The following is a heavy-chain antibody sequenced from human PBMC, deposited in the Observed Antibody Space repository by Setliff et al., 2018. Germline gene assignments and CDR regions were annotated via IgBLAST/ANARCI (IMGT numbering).Heavy chain of an antibody. CDR3: ARDFELLENYDIRGVFFDY. D-gene: IGHD3-9*01. CDR1: GGSISSRTYY. V-gene: IGHV4-61*09. Sequence: SETLSLTCNVSGGSISSRTYYWSWIRQPAGKGLEWIGHIYTSWSTNYNPSLKSRVTMSVDTTKNQFSLKLTSVTAADTAVYFCARDFELLENYDIRGVFFDYWGQGTLVTVSS. J-gene: IGHJ4*01. CDR2: IYTSWST.